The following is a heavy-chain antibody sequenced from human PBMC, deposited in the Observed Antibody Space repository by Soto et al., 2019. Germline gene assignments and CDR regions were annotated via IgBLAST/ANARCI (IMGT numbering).Heavy chain of an antibody. CDR3: ASHVVVPAAIPFMGWFDP. CDR2: ISSSSSYI. J-gene: IGHJ5*02. CDR1: GFTFSSYS. Sequence: EVQLVESGGGLVKPGGSLRLSCAASGFTFSSYSMNWVRQAPGKGPEWVSSISSSSSYIYYADSVKGRFTISRDNAKNSLYLQMNSLRAEDTAVYYCASHVVVPAAIPFMGWFDPWGQGTLVTVSS. V-gene: IGHV3-21*01. D-gene: IGHD2-2*01.